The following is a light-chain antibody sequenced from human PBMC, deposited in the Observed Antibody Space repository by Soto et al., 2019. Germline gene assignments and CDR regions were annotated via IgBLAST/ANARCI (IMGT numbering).Light chain of an antibody. CDR1: QDISNY. CDR3: QQYDNFPPIT. V-gene: IGKV1-33*01. CDR2: DAS. J-gene: IGKJ5*01. Sequence: DIQMTQSPSSLSASVGDRVTITCQASQDISNYLNWYQQKPGKAPKLLIYDASNLETGVPSRFSGSGSGTDFTFTISSLQPEDIATYYCQQYDNFPPITFGQGTRLEIK.